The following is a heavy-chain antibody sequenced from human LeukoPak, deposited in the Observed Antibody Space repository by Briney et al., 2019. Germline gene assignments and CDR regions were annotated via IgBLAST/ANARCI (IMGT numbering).Heavy chain of an antibody. CDR3: ATGGHYGGT. Sequence: GGPLRLLCGASGFPFNQPRVRGGRQAPGKGAEGVGRIRSKVDGGTTDYAAPVKGRFTISRDESKTTLYLHMNNLKIEDTAVYYCATGGHYGGTWGQGTLVTVSS. CDR1: GFPFNQPR. J-gene: IGHJ4*02. V-gene: IGHV3-15*01. CDR2: IRSKVDGGTT. D-gene: IGHD4-17*01.